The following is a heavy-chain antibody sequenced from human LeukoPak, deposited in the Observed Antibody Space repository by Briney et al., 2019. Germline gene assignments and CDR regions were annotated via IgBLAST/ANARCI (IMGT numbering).Heavy chain of an antibody. J-gene: IGHJ6*03. CDR2: INHSRST. V-gene: IGHV4-34*01. Sequence: ASETLSLTCGVYGGSFSGYYWSWIRQPPGKGLEWIGEINHSRSTNYNPPLKSRVTISVDTSKNQFSLKLSSVTAADTAVYYCARGQDIVATIVRPRNYYYMDVWGKGTTVTVSS. D-gene: IGHD5-12*01. CDR1: GGSFSGYY. CDR3: ARGQDIVATIVRPRNYYYMDV.